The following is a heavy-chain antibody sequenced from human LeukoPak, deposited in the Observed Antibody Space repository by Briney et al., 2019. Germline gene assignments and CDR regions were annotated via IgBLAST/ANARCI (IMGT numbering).Heavy chain of an antibody. CDR1: GGSISSYY. V-gene: IGHV4-59*12. J-gene: IGHJ3*02. CDR3: ARGRVVGATWDTFDI. D-gene: IGHD1-26*01. Sequence: SETLSLTCTVSGGSISSYYWSWIRQPPGKGLEWIGYIYYSGSTNYNPSLKSRVTISVDTSKNQFSLKLSSVTAADTAVYYCARGRVVGATWDTFDIWGQGTVVTISS. CDR2: IYYSGST.